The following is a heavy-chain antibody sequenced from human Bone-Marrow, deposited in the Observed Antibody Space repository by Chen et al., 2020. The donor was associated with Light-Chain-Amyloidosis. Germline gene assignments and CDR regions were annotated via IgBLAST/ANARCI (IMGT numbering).Heavy chain of an antibody. CDR2: ISRSSSHI. Sequence: EVQRLESGGGLVQPGGSLRLSCVASGFTFSSYTMNWVRQTPGRGLEWVSSISRSSSHIYYADSMRGRFTISRDNAKNSLYLQMNNLRAEDTAVYYCARGGSYYYFDYWGQGILVTVSS. D-gene: IGHD1-26*01. V-gene: IGHV3-21*01. CDR1: GFTFSSYT. CDR3: ARGGSYYYFDY. J-gene: IGHJ4*02.